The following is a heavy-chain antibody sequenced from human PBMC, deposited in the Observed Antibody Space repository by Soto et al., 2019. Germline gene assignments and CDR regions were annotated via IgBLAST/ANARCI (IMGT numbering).Heavy chain of an antibody. D-gene: IGHD1-26*01. Sequence: EVQLLESGGGLIQPGGSLRLSCAASGFTIPSNAMSWVPQPPGKGLEWVSTISGNGANIFYGDSVKGRFTISRDTSENTVYLQMNSLRAEEDTAVYYCAKKMSGSYTYFDYWGQGTLVTVSS. CDR3: AKKMSGSYTYFDY. CDR1: GFTIPSNA. V-gene: IGHV3-23*01. J-gene: IGHJ4*02. CDR2: ISGNGANI.